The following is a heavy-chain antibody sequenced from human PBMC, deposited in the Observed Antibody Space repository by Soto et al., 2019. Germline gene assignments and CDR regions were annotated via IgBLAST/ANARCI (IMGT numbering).Heavy chain of an antibody. CDR1: GYTFTSYD. Sequence: QVQLVQSGAEVKKPGASVKVSCKASGYTFTSYDINWVRQATGQGLEWMGWMNPNSGNTDYAQKFQGRVTMTRNTSISTAYMELSSLTFEDTAVYYCARGGTSLYYVLWSGYDPWGQGTLVTVSS. V-gene: IGHV1-8*01. J-gene: IGHJ5*02. CDR3: ARGGTSLYYVLWSGYDP. D-gene: IGHD3-3*01. CDR2: MNPNSGNT.